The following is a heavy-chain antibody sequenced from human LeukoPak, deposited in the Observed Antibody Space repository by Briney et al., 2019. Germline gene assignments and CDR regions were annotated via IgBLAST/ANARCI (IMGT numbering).Heavy chain of an antibody. J-gene: IGHJ4*02. D-gene: IGHD1-26*01. CDR1: GFDFGDYT. CDR3: ARYGSYPEAFDY. Sequence: GGSLRLSCAVSGFDFGDYTMHWVRQPPGKGLEWVSYIRSSGNTIYYADSVKGRFTISRDNAKNSVYLQMNSLRDEDAAVYYCARYGSYPEAFDYWGQGTLVTVSS. V-gene: IGHV3-48*02. CDR2: IRSSGNTI.